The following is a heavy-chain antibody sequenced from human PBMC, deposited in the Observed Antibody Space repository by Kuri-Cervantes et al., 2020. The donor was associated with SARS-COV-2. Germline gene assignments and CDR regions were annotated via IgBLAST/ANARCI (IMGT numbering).Heavy chain of an antibody. J-gene: IGHJ4*02. Sequence: GEALKISCAASGFTFSDYHMSWIRQAPGKGLEWVSYISNSGSPIYYADSVKGRFTLTRDNAKNMRFLPMNSLRAEDAAVYYCVRDGDHWNFDYWGQGTLVTVSS. CDR3: VRDGDHWNFDY. CDR1: GFTFSDYH. V-gene: IGHV3-11*01. D-gene: IGHD1-1*01. CDR2: ISNSGSPI.